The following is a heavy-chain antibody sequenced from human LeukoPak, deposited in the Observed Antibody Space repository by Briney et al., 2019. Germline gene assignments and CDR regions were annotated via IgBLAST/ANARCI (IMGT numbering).Heavy chain of an antibody. J-gene: IGHJ4*02. Sequence: PSETLSLTCTVSGDSISSHYWSWIRQTPGKGLEWIGYIYSRGNRIYNPSLKSRVTMSLDTSKNQLSLNLISVTAADTAVYYCARDGVLGYCSGGSCYSDLGDYWGQGTLVTVSS. CDR3: ARDGVLGYCSGGSCYSDLGDY. CDR2: IYSRGNR. D-gene: IGHD2-15*01. CDR1: GDSISSHY. V-gene: IGHV4-59*11.